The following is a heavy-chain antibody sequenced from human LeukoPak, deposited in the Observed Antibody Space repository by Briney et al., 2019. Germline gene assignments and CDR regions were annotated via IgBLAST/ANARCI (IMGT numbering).Heavy chain of an antibody. CDR1: GGSFSGYY. CDR3: ARLTHSSSSNYYYYYMDV. V-gene: IGHV4-34*01. Sequence: KPSETLSLTCAVYGGSFSGYYWSWIRQPPGKGLEWIGEINHSGSTNYNPSLKSRVTISVDTSKNQFSLKLSSVTAADTAVYYCARLTHSSSSNYYYYYMDVWGKGTTVTVSS. CDR2: INHSGST. J-gene: IGHJ6*03. D-gene: IGHD6-6*01.